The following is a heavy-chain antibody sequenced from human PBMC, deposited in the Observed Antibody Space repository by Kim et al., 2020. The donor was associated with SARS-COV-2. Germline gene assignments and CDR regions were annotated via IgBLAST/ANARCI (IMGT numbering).Heavy chain of an antibody. CDR1: GFTFSTYD. CDR2: ISGISSHI. Sequence: GGSLRLSCAASGFTFSTYDMNWVRQAPGKGLEWVSTISGISSHIYYADSVRGRFTISRDNAKTSVYLQMNNLRAEDTAVYYCARVHPPQRYNPMDVWGQG. J-gene: IGHJ6*02. D-gene: IGHD3-16*02. V-gene: IGHV3-21*01. CDR3: ARVHPPQRYNPMDV.